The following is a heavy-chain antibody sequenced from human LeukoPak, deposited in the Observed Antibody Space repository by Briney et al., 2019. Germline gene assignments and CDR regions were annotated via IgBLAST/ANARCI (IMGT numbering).Heavy chain of an antibody. D-gene: IGHD3-3*01. CDR3: ATDFWSGYDNWFDP. CDR1: GFTFSSYS. Sequence: GGSLRLSCAASGFTFSSYSMNWVRQAPGKGLEWVSSISSSSSYIYYADSVKSRFTISRDNAKNSLYLQMNSLRAEDTAVYYCATDFWSGYDNWFDPWGQGTLVTVSS. CDR2: ISSSSSYI. J-gene: IGHJ5*02. V-gene: IGHV3-21*01.